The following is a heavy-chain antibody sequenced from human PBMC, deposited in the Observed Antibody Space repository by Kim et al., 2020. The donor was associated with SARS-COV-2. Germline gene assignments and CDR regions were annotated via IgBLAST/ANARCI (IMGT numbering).Heavy chain of an antibody. CDR2: MYYGRNT. J-gene: IGHJ4*02. CDR1: GGSISSSGYF. V-gene: IGHV4-39*01. CDR3: ARQHFDY. Sequence: SETLSLTCAVSGGSISSSGYFWGWIRQPPGKGLEWIGSMYYGRNTYYNPSLKTRDTISVDTSKNQFSLKLSSVTAADTAVYYCARQHFDYWGQGTLVTV.